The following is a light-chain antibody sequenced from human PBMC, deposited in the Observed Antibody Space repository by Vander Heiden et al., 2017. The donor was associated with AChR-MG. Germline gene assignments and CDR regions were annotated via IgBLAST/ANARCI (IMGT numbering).Light chain of an antibody. Sequence: SVLTPSPSASGTPGQRVSISCSGSSPHLGSYTVKRYQLLPGTAPQLLIHSDTKRPAGVPDRFSGTKSGTSSSLVISGLQAEDEADYYGAAEDNRLRSVLFGGGTKLTVL. CDR2: SDT. CDR1: SPHLGSYT. J-gene: IGLJ2*01. CDR3: AAEDNRLRSVL. V-gene: IGLV1-44*01.